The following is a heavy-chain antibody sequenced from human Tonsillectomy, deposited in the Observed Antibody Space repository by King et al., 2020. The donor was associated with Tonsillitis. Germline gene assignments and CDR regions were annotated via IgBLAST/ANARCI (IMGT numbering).Heavy chain of an antibody. CDR3: ARDVRDAVAHFDY. Sequence: VQLVESGAEVKKPGSSVKVSCKASGGTFSIYAISWVRQAPGQGLEWMGGISPSFCIANYAQKFQGRVTITADESTSTAYMELSSLRSEDTAVYYCARDVRDAVAHFDYWGQGTLVTVSS. D-gene: IGHD6-19*01. V-gene: IGHV1-69*01. CDR2: ISPSFCIA. J-gene: IGHJ4*02. CDR1: GGTFSIYA.